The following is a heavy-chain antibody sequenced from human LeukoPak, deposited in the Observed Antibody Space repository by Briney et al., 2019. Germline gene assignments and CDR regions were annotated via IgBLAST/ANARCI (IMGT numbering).Heavy chain of an antibody. CDR3: ASYSSSWYAPYYYYYMDV. CDR2: TYYRSKWYN. D-gene: IGHD6-13*01. V-gene: IGHV6-1*01. J-gene: IGHJ6*03. CDR1: GDSVSSNSAA. Sequence: SQTLSLTCAISGDSVSSNSAAWNWIRQSPSRGLEWLGRTYYRSKWYNDYAVSVKSRITINPDTSKNQFSLQLNSVTPEDTAVYYCASYSSSWYAPYYYYYMDVWGKGTTVTVSS.